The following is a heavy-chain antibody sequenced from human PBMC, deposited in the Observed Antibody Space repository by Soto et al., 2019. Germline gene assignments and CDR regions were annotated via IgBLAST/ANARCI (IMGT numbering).Heavy chain of an antibody. CDR3: ARTRLKGDCSGGSCPRSAFDI. Sequence: SETLSLTCAVYGGSFSGYYWSWIRQPPGKGLEWIGEINHSGSTNYNPSLKSRVTISVDTSKNQFSLKLSSVTAADTAVYYCARTRLKGDCSGGSCPRSAFDIWGQGTMVTVSS. V-gene: IGHV4-34*01. CDR2: INHSGST. CDR1: GGSFSGYY. D-gene: IGHD2-15*01. J-gene: IGHJ3*02.